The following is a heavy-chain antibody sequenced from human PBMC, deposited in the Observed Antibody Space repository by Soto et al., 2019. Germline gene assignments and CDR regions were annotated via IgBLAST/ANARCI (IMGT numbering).Heavy chain of an antibody. CDR1: GYTFTGYY. CDR2: INPNSGGT. V-gene: IGHV1-2*02. Sequence: ASVKVSCKASGYTFTGYYMHWVRQAPGQGLEWMGWINPNSGGTNYAQKFQGRVTMTRDTSISTAYMELSRLRSEDTAVHYCARDSYDFWGGAGGMDGWGRGTTVAVSS. D-gene: IGHD3-3*01. J-gene: IGHJ6*02. CDR3: ARDSYDFWGGAGGMDG.